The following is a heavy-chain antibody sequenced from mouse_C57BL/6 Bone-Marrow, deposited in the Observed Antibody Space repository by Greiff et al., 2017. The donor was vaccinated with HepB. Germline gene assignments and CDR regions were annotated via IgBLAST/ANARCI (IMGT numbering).Heavy chain of an antibody. J-gene: IGHJ4*01. Sequence: GGGLVQPKGSLKLSCAASGFTFNTYAMHWVRQAPGKGLEWVARIRSKSSNYATYYADSVKDRFTISRDDSQSMLYLQMNNLKTEDTAMYYCVRAFSIYDGYYTGGDYWGQGTSVTVSS. V-gene: IGHV10-3*01. CDR2: IRSKSSNYAT. CDR1: GFTFNTYA. CDR3: VRAFSIYDGYYTGGDY. D-gene: IGHD2-3*01.